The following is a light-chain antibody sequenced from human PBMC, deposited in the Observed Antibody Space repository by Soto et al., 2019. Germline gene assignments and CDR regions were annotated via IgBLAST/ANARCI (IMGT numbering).Light chain of an antibody. CDR2: WTS. CDR3: QQHSTTPFP. Sequence: DMVMTQSPDSLAVSLGERATINCKSSQSVLKSSNNKNYLAWYQQTPGQPPTLLIYWTSTRESVVPDRFSGSGSETDFTLHISSLQAEDVAVYYCQQHSTTPFPFGQGTKLEIK. J-gene: IGKJ2*01. CDR1: QSVLKSSNNKNY. V-gene: IGKV4-1*01.